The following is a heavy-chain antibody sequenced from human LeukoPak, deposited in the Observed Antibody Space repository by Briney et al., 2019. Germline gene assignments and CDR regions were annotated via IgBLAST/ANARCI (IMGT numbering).Heavy chain of an antibody. J-gene: IGHJ4*02. CDR3: ARGALPGADKYYFDY. Sequence: SETLSLTCAVYGGSFSGYYWSWIRQPPGKGLEWIGEINHSGSTNYNPSLKSRVTISVDTSKNQFSLKLSSVTAADTAVYYCARGALPGADKYYFDYWGQGTLVTVSS. D-gene: IGHD1-14*01. CDR1: GGSFSGYY. CDR2: INHSGST. V-gene: IGHV4-34*01.